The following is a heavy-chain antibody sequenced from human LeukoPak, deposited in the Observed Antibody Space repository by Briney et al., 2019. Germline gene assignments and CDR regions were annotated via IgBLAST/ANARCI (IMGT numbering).Heavy chain of an antibody. CDR1: GHTFTDYY. D-gene: IGHD3-10*01. V-gene: IGHV1-2*02. CDR2: INPNDGVT. J-gene: IGHJ6*01. CDR3: ASGWFHGSRRRLGGMDV. Sequence: ASVKVSSKTSGHTFTDYYIHWVRQAPGQGLEGMGWINPNDGVTNYAKKFQGRVTMTSDTSINTAYMELSGLTSGDTALYYCASGWFHGSRRRLGGMDVWGAGTSLTVSS.